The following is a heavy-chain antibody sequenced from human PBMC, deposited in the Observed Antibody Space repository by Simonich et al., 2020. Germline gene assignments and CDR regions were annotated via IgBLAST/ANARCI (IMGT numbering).Heavy chain of an antibody. CDR3: ARWPSIPASYGSGSYFDY. D-gene: IGHD3-10*01. CDR1: GYTFTGYY. CDR2: INPNSGGT. Sequence: QVQLVQSGAEVKKPGASVKVSCKDSGYTFTGYYMHWVRQAPGQGHEGMGWINPNSGGTNYAQKFQGRVTMTRETSISTAYMELSRLRSDDTAVYYCARWPSIPASYGSGSYFDYWGQGTLVTVSS. V-gene: IGHV1-2*02. J-gene: IGHJ4*02.